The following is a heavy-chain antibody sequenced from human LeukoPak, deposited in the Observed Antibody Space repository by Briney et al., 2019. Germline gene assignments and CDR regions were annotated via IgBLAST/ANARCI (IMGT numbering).Heavy chain of an antibody. CDR1: GGSISSSSYY. Sequence: KPSETLSLTCTVSGGSISSSSYYWSWIRQPAGKGLEWIGRIYTSGSTNYNPSLKSRVTMSVDTSKNQFSLKLSSVTAADTAVYYCARDLPPMVRGVITKYNWFDPWGQGALVTVSS. CDR3: ARDLPPMVRGVITKYNWFDP. V-gene: IGHV4-61*02. CDR2: IYTSGST. D-gene: IGHD3-10*01. J-gene: IGHJ5*02.